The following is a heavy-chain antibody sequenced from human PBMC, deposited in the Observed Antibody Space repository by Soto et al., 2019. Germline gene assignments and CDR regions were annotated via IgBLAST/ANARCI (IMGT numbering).Heavy chain of an antibody. J-gene: IGHJ5*02. CDR2: INPNSGGT. CDR3: ARGVGSGSYYNQYNWFDP. D-gene: IGHD3-10*01. Sequence: AASVKVSCKASGYTFTGYYMHWVRQAPGQGLEWMGWINPNSGGTNYAQKFQGWVTMTRDTSISTAYMELRSLRSDDTAVYYCARGVGSGSYYNQYNWFDPWGQGTLVTVSS. V-gene: IGHV1-2*04. CDR1: GYTFTGYY.